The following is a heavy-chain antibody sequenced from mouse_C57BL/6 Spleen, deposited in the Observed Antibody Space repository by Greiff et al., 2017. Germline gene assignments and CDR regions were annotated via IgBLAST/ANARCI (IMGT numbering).Heavy chain of an antibody. CDR1: GFTFTDYY. CDR2: IRNKANGYTT. J-gene: IGHJ2*01. Sequence: EVMLVESGGGLVQPGGSLSLSCAASGFTFTDYYMSWVRQPPGKALEWLGFIRNKANGYTTEYSASVKGRFTISRDNSQSILYLQMNALRAEDSATYYCTRYKDYDYDGGPDYWGQGTTLTVSS. D-gene: IGHD2-4*01. V-gene: IGHV7-3*01. CDR3: TRYKDYDYDGGPDY.